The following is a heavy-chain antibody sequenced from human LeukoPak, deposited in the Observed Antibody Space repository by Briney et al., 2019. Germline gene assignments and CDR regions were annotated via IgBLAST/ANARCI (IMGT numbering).Heavy chain of an antibody. D-gene: IGHD1-1*01. V-gene: IGHV3-23*01. CDR2: LTNSGGIT. Sequence: GGSLRLSCAASGFTFSSYAMSWVRKAPGKGLEWVSGLTNSGGITYYADSVKGRFTISRDNSKNTLSLQMNSLRAEDTAIYYCAKLVGTGAIPTDYWGQGTLVTVSS. J-gene: IGHJ4*02. CDR3: AKLVGTGAIPTDY. CDR1: GFTFSSYA.